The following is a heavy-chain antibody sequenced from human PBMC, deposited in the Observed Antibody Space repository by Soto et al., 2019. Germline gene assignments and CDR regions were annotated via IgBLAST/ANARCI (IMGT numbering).Heavy chain of an antibody. CDR3: ASAPLMVYAMGIPCYFDY. D-gene: IGHD2-8*01. J-gene: IGHJ4*02. V-gene: IGHV4-39*07. CDR2: IYYSGST. CDR1: GGSISSSSYY. Sequence: PSETLSLTCTVSGGSISSSSYYWGWIRQPPGKGLEWIGSIYYSGSTYYNPSLKSRVTISVDTSKNQFSLKLSSVTAADTAVYYCASAPLMVYAMGIPCYFDYWGQGTLVTVSS.